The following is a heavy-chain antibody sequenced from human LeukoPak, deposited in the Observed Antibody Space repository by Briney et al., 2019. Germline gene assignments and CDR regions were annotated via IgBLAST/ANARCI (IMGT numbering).Heavy chain of an antibody. V-gene: IGHV5-51*01. D-gene: IGHD6-13*01. J-gene: IGHJ3*02. CDR2: IYSGDSDT. CDR1: GYSFTSYW. Sequence: GESLQISCKGSGYSFTSYWIGWVRRMPGKGLEWMGIIYSGDSDTRYSPSFQGQVTISADKSISTAYLQWSSLKASDTAMYYCARLYLPYTSAWYGSAFDIWGQGTMVTVSS. CDR3: ARLYLPYTSAWYGSAFDI.